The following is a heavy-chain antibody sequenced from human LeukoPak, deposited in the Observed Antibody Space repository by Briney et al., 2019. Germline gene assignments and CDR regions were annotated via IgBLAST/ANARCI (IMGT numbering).Heavy chain of an antibody. Sequence: ASVKVSCKASGGTFSSYAISWVRQAPGQGLEWMGGIIPIFGTANYAQKFQGRVTITTDESTSTAYMELSSLRSEDTAVYYCASDLRLIAVAGTRVIGWFDPWGQGTLVTVSS. CDR3: ASDLRLIAVAGTRVIGWFDP. V-gene: IGHV1-69*05. CDR1: GGTFSSYA. CDR2: IIPIFGTA. D-gene: IGHD6-19*01. J-gene: IGHJ5*02.